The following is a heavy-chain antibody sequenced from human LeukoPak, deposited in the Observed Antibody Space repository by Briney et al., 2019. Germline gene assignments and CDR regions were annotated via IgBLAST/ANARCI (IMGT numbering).Heavy chain of an antibody. V-gene: IGHV4-61*01. CDR2: MYYSGST. D-gene: IGHD2-15*01. CDR3: ARETKYCSGGSCYSDGLDI. CDR1: GASVSSGSYY. Sequence: SETLSLTCSVSGASVSSGSYYWSWIRQPPGKGLEWIGYMYYSGSTNYNPSLKSRVTISVDTSKKQFSLELSSVTAADTAVYYCARETKYCSGGSCYSDGLDIWGQGPMVTVSS. J-gene: IGHJ3*02.